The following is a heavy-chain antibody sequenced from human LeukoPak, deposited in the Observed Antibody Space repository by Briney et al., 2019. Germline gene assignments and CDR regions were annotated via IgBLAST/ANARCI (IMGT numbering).Heavy chain of an antibody. CDR1: GFTFSSYA. CDR3: ARTDSSGWYDLDN. D-gene: IGHD6-19*01. CDR2: ISGSGGST. V-gene: IGHV3-23*01. Sequence: GGSLRLSCAASGFTFSSYAMSWVRQAPGKGLEWVSAISGSGGSTYYADSVKGRFTISRDNSKNTLYLQMNSLRAEDTAVYYGARTDSSGWYDLDNWGQGTLVTVSS. J-gene: IGHJ4*02.